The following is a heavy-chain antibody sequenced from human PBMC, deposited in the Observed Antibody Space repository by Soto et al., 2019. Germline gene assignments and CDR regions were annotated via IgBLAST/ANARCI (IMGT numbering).Heavy chain of an antibody. Sequence: QVQVVESGGGLVKPGGSLRLSCAASGFTFSDYYISWIRQAPWKGLEWVSFISSSSDSTKYADSVKGRFPISRDNAKNSLCLTLNSLRAEDTAGYYCARGGVLVPTSRCQVHNWGHGTLVTVYS. D-gene: IGHD2-2*01. CDR3: ARGGVLVPTSRCQVHN. CDR1: GFTFSDYY. CDR2: ISSSSDST. J-gene: IGHJ4*01. V-gene: IGHV3-11*06.